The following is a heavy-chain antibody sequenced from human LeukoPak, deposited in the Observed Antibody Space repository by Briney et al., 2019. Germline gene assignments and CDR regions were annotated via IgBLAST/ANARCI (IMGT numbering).Heavy chain of an antibody. D-gene: IGHD3-22*01. CDR1: GFTFSSYA. CDR2: ISGSGGST. J-gene: IGHJ4*02. Sequence: TGGSLRLSCAASGFTFSSYAMSWVRQAPGKGLEWVSSISGSGGSTYYADSVKGRFTISRDNSKNTLYLQMNSLRAEDTAVYYCAKDDFYDSSGYPHNFDYWGQGTLVTVSS. V-gene: IGHV3-23*01. CDR3: AKDDFYDSSGYPHNFDY.